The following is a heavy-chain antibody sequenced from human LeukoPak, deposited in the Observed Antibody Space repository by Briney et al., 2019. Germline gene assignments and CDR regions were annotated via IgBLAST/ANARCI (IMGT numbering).Heavy chain of an antibody. D-gene: IGHD2-15*01. Sequence: GGSLRLSWAASGFTFSSYAMSWVRQAPGKGLEWVSAISGSGGSTYYADSVKGRFTISRDNSKNTLYLQMNSLRAEDTAVYYCAKDRRYCSGGSCYPEYFQHWGQGTLVTVSS. CDR1: GFTFSSYA. J-gene: IGHJ1*01. CDR2: ISGSGGST. V-gene: IGHV3-23*01. CDR3: AKDRRYCSGGSCYPEYFQH.